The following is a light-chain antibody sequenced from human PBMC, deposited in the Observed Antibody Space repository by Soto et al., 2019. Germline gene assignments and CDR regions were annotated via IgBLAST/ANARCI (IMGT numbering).Light chain of an antibody. CDR1: QSISNW. CDR3: QQYNSYST. V-gene: IGKV1-5*03. CDR2: KAS. Sequence: DIQMTQYPSTLSASVGDRVTITCRASQSISNWLAWYQQKPGKAPNLLIYKASSLESGVPSRFSGSGSGTEFTLTISSLQPDDFATYYCQQYNSYSTFGQGARLENK. J-gene: IGKJ5*01.